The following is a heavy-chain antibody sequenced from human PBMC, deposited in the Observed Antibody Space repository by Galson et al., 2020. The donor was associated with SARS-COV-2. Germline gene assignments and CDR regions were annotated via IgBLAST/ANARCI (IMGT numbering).Heavy chain of an antibody. CDR2: IYTDETT. V-gene: IGHV3-53*01. J-gene: IGHJ4*02. CDR3: AREGVVGAYYFDY. D-gene: IGHD1-26*01. Sequence: GESLKISCAAAGLTVSNNYMNWVRQAPGKGLEWVSTIYTDETTYYAESVKGRFTISRDNSKNTLYLQMNSLRAEDTAVYYRAREGVVGAYYFDYWGQGTLVTVSS. CDR1: GLTVSNNY.